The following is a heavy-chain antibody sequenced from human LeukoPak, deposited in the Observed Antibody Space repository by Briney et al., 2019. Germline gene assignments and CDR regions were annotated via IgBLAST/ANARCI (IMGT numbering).Heavy chain of an antibody. CDR1: GGSISSYY. J-gene: IGHJ1*01. Sequence: SETLSLTCTVSGGSISSYYWSWIRQPPGKGLEWIGCIYYSGSTNYNPSLKSRVTISVDTSKNQFSLKLSSVTAADTAVYYCARDLTYDSSGYYYPWGQGTLVTVSS. D-gene: IGHD3-22*01. CDR2: IYYSGST. CDR3: ARDLTYDSSGYYYP. V-gene: IGHV4-59*01.